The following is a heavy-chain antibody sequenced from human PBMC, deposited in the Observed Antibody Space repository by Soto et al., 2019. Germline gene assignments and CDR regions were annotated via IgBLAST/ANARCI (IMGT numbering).Heavy chain of an antibody. Sequence: QVQLVESGGGVVQPGRSLRLSCAASGFTFSSNGMHWVRQAPGKGLEGVAILSYDGKYKYYADSVKGRFTISRDNSKNTLYLQMNSLGAEDTDVYYCAKARGYGSGTKYDFDYWGQGNLVTVSS. V-gene: IGHV3-30*18. CDR2: LSYDGKYK. CDR1: GFTFSSNG. CDR3: AKARGYGSGTKYDFDY. D-gene: IGHD3-10*01. J-gene: IGHJ4*02.